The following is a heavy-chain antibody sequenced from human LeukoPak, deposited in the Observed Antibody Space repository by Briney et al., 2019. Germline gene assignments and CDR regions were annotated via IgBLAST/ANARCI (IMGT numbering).Heavy chain of an antibody. Sequence: ASVKVSCKASGYTFTSYYMHWVRQAPGQGLEWMGIINPSGGSTSYAQKFQGRVTMTRDTSTSTVYMELSSLRSEDTAVYYCARSGARYDFWSGYYTPYYYGMDVWGQGTTVTVSS. CDR3: ARSGARYDFWSGYYTPYYYGMDV. CDR2: INPSGGST. V-gene: IGHV1-46*01. CDR1: GYTFTSYY. J-gene: IGHJ6*02. D-gene: IGHD3-3*01.